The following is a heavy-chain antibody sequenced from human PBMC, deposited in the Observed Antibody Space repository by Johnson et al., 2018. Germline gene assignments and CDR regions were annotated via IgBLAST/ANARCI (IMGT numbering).Heavy chain of an antibody. CDR3: ARLPSDSSRPRADFDY. J-gene: IGHJ4*02. D-gene: IGHD6-13*01. CDR1: GGSFSGYY. Sequence: QVQLQQWGAGLLKPSETLSLPCAVYGGSFSGYYWSWIRQPPGKGLEWIGEINHRGSTNYNPSLKSRVTISIDTPKNQFSLKLTAVTAADTALYYCARLPSDSSRPRADFDYWGQGTLVAVSS. V-gene: IGHV4-34*01. CDR2: INHRGST.